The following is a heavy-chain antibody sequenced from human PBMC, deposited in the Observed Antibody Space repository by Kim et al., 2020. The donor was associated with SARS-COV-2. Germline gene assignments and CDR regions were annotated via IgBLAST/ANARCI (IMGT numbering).Heavy chain of an antibody. CDR2: IYYSGST. Sequence: SETLSLTCTVSGGSISSSSYYWGWIRQPPGKGLEWIGSIYYSGSTYYNPSLKSRVTISVDTSKNQFSLKLSSVTAADTAVYYCARGVGIVVVTAIFDYWGQGTLVTVSS. V-gene: IGHV4-39*07. CDR3: ARGVGIVVVTAIFDY. D-gene: IGHD2-21*02. CDR1: GGSISSSSYY. J-gene: IGHJ4*02.